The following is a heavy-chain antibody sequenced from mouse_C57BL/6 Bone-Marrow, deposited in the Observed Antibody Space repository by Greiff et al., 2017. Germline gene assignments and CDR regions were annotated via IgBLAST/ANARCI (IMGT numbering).Heavy chain of an antibody. Sequence: EVMLVESGGGLVQPGGSMKLSCAASGFTFSDAWMDWVRQSPEKGLEWVAEIRNKANNHATYYAESVKGRFTISRDDSKSSVYLQMNSLRAEDTGMYYGTSITTVVGPYAMDYWGQGTSVTVSS. CDR3: TSITTVVGPYAMDY. J-gene: IGHJ4*01. V-gene: IGHV6-6*01. D-gene: IGHD1-1*01. CDR2: IRNKANNHAT. CDR1: GFTFSDAW.